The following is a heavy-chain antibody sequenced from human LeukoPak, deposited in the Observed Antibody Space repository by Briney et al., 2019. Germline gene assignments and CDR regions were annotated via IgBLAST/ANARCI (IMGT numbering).Heavy chain of an antibody. Sequence: GSLRLSCAASGFTFSDYYMSWIRQTPGKGLEWVSYISSSGYTTYHADSVKGRFTISRDNSRDTLYVQMHSLRAEDAAVYYCAKSRSEAQRGYLDYWGQGTLVTVSS. CDR3: AKSRSEAQRGYLDY. CDR2: ISSSGYTT. D-gene: IGHD5-24*01. J-gene: IGHJ4*02. V-gene: IGHV3-11*01. CDR1: GFTFSDYY.